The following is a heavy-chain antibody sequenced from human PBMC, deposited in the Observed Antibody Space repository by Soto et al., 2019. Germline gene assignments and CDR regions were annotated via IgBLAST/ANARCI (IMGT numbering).Heavy chain of an antibody. D-gene: IGHD5-12*01. CDR2: LNTDGTTA. V-gene: IGHV3-74*01. CDR1: GFTFSRYW. CDR3: AREAMATSTFDY. J-gene: IGHJ4*02. Sequence: GSLRLSCAASGFTFSRYWMHWVRQAPGKGLMWVSRLNTDGTTAAYADSVKGRFTISRDNAKNTLYLLMNSLRAEDTAVYYCAREAMATSTFDYWGQGTLVTVSS.